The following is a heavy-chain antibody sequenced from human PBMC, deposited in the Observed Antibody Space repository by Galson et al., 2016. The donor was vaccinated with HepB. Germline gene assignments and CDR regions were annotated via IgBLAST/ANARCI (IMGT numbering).Heavy chain of an antibody. CDR3: ARSPRGGYLGGLRYYYYYMDV. CDR1: GGTFSSYA. CDR2: IVPIFGTA. V-gene: IGHV1-69*13. Sequence: SVKVSCKASGGTFSSYAISWVRQAPRQGLEWMGGIVPIFGTANYAQRFQGRVTITADESASTAYMEVGSLRSEDTAVYYCARSPRGGYLGGLRYYYYYMDVWGKGTTVTVSS. J-gene: IGHJ6*03. D-gene: IGHD2-15*01.